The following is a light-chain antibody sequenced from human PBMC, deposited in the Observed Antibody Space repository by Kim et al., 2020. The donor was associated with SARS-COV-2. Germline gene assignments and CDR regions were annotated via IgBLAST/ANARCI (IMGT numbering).Light chain of an antibody. V-gene: IGLV3-19*01. CDR1: SVGSYY. CDR2: AKN. Sequence: ALGQAGRITCEVDSVGSYYANWYQQKPGQATVLIIYAKNNRPSGIPDRFSGSSSGNTASLIITGAQAEDEADYYCDSRDSSGNHVVFGGGTKVTVL. CDR3: DSRDSSGNHVV. J-gene: IGLJ2*01.